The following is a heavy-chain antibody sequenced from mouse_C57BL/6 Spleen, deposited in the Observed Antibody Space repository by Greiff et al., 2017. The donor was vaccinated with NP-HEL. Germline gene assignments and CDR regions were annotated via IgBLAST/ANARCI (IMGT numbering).Heavy chain of an antibody. J-gene: IGHJ4*01. D-gene: IGHD2-4*01. CDR3: ARPYDYDDAMDY. CDR1: GFTFSSYG. Sequence: EVKVVESGGDLVKPGGSLKLSCAASGFTFSSYGMSWVRQTPDKRLEWVATISSGGRYTYYPDSVKGRFTISRDNAKNTLYLQMSSLKSEDTAMYYCARPYDYDDAMDYWGQGTSVTVSS. V-gene: IGHV5-6*01. CDR2: ISSGGRYT.